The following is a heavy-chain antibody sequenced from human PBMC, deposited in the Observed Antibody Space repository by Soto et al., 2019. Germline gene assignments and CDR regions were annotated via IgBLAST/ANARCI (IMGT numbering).Heavy chain of an antibody. CDR3: AGAECKYSGSCPFDY. CDR2: ISSSSSTI. D-gene: IGHD1-26*01. Sequence: GSLRLSCAASGFTFSSYSMNWVRQAPGKGLEWVSYISSSSSTIYYADSVKGRFTISRDNAKNSLYLQMNSLRDEDTAVYYCAGAECKYSGSCPFDYWGQGTLVTVSS. V-gene: IGHV3-48*02. CDR1: GFTFSSYS. J-gene: IGHJ4*02.